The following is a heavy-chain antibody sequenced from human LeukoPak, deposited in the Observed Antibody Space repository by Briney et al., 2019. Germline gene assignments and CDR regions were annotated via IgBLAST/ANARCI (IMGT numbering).Heavy chain of an antibody. Sequence: GASVKVSCKASGGTFSSYAISWVRQAPGQGLEWMGGIIPIFGTANYAQKFQGRVTITADESTSTAYMELSSLRSDDTAVYYCARDPSTVDNDAFDIWGQGTMVTVSS. V-gene: IGHV1-69*13. CDR3: ARDPSTVDNDAFDI. CDR1: GGTFSSYA. D-gene: IGHD4-23*01. CDR2: IIPIFGTA. J-gene: IGHJ3*02.